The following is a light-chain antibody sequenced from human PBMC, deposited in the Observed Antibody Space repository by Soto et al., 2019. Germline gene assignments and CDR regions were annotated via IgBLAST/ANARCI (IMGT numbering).Light chain of an antibody. CDR2: AVT. Sequence: QSAXTQPRSVSXXPGQSVTISCXGASSDVGGYNYVSWHQQHPGKAPKLIIFAVTQRPSGVPDRFSGSKSGNTASLTISGLQADDEADYYCCSYAGSNTWVFGGGTKVTVL. J-gene: IGLJ3*02. CDR3: CSYAGSNTWV. CDR1: SSDVGGYNY. V-gene: IGLV2-11*02.